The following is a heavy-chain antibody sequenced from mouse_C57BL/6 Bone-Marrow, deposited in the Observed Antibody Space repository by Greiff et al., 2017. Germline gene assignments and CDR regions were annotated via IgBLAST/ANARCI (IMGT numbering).Heavy chain of an antibody. D-gene: IGHD1-1*01. CDR3: ASSGNYYGSRYVDY. CDR2: IDPNSGGT. Sequence: QVQLQQPGAELVKPGASVKLSCTASGYTFTSYWMHWVKQRPGRGLEWIGRIDPNSGGTKYNEKFKSKATLTVDKPSSPAYMQLSSLTSEDSAVYYCASSGNYYGSRYVDYWGQGTTLTVSS. CDR1: GYTFTSYW. V-gene: IGHV1-72*01. J-gene: IGHJ2*01.